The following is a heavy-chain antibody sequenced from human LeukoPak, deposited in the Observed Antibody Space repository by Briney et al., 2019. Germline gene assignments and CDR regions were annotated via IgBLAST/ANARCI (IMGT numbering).Heavy chain of an antibody. CDR2: IYPGDSDT. V-gene: IGHV5-51*01. CDR1: GYSFTNYW. J-gene: IGHJ3*02. D-gene: IGHD2-21*02. CDR3: ASGAYYGGDCYSGAFDI. Sequence: GESLKISCKGSGYSFTNYWIGWVRQMPGKGLEWMGIIYPGDSDTRYSPSFQGQVTISADKSISTAYLQWRSLKASDTAMYYCASGAYYGGDCYSGAFDIWGQGTTVTVSS.